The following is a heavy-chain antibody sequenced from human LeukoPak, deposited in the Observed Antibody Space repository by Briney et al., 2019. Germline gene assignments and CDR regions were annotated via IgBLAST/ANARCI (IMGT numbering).Heavy chain of an antibody. CDR2: INHSGST. J-gene: IGHJ4*02. D-gene: IGHD6-13*01. V-gene: IGHV4-34*01. CDR1: GGSFSGYY. CDR3: ARPTRGLSSWYTA. Sequence: SETLSFTCAVYGGSFSGYYWSWIRQPPGKGLEWIGEINHSGSTNYNPSLKSRVTISVDTSKNQFSLKLSSVTAADTAVYYCARPTRGLSSWYTAWGQGTLVTVSS.